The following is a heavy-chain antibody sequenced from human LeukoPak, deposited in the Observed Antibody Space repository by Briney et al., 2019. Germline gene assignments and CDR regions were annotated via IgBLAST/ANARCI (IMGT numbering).Heavy chain of an antibody. CDR2: IKEDGSEI. CDR1: GFTFSSYA. D-gene: IGHD2-8*02. CDR3: ATDRGWFILDY. V-gene: IGHV3-7*01. Sequence: PGGSLRLSCAASGFTFSSYAMHWVRQAPGKGLQWVANIKEDGSEIYYEDSVKGRFTISRDNAKNSVYLQMNSLRVEDTAVYYCATDRGWFILDYWGQGSPVTVSS. J-gene: IGHJ4*02.